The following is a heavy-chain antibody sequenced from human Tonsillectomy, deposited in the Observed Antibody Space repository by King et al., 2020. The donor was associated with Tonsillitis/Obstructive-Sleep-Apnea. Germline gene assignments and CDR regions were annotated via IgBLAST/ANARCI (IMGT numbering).Heavy chain of an antibody. CDR1: GYSFSSYW. Sequence: QLVQSGAEVKKPGESLRISCKGSGYSFSSYWISWVRQMPGKGLGWMGRIDPSDSYTNYSPSFQGHVTISTDKSISTAYLQWISLKAWDTAMYYCARHLFCSTMLVDGMDVWGQGTTVTVSS. V-gene: IGHV5-10-1*01. CDR2: IDPSDSYT. CDR3: ARHLFCSTMLVDGMDV. D-gene: IGHD5/OR15-5a*01. J-gene: IGHJ6*02.